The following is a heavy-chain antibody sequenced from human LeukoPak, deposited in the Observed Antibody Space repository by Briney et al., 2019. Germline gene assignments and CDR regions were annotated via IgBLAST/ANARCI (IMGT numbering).Heavy chain of an antibody. D-gene: IGHD1-26*01. CDR2: ISSSGSTI. CDR3: ARDLLGWELHYFDY. J-gene: IGHJ4*02. Sequence: PGGSLRLSCAASGFTFSDYYMSWIRQAPGKGLEWVSYISSSGSTIYYADSVKGRFSISRDNAKNSLYLQMNSLRAEDTAVYYCARDLLGWELHYFDYWGQGTLVTVSS. CDR1: GFTFSDYY. V-gene: IGHV3-11*04.